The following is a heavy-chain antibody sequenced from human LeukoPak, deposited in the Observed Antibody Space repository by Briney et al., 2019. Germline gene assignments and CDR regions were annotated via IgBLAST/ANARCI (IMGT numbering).Heavy chain of an antibody. CDR1: GFTFSSYG. Sequence: GGSLRLSCAASGFTFSSYGMHWVRQAPGKGLEWVAVISYDGSNKYYADSVKGRFTISRDNSKNTLYLQMNSLRAEDTAVYYCASRYRSGIDYWGQGTLVTVSS. CDR2: ISYDGSNK. D-gene: IGHD1-14*01. CDR3: ASRYRSGIDY. V-gene: IGHV3-30*03. J-gene: IGHJ4*02.